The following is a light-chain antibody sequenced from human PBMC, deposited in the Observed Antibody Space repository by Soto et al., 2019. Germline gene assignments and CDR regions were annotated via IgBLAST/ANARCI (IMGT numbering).Light chain of an antibody. CDR1: QTISYTSINKTY. CDR2: WAS. CDR3: QQYFSYPLT. V-gene: IGKV4-1*01. J-gene: IGKJ4*01. Sequence: DIVMTQSPDSLAVSLGERATISCKSSQTISYTSINKTYLAWYQQRPGQHPKLLIYWASIRGSGVPDRLSGSGFGTEFTLTISSLQTEDVAVYYCQQYFSYPLTFGGGTKVEVK.